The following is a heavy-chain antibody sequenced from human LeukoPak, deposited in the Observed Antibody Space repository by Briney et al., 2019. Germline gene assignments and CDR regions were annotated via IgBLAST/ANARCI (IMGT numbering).Heavy chain of an antibody. CDR3: AKDLYSSSIGWFDP. D-gene: IGHD6-6*01. CDR1: GFTFSNYA. J-gene: IGHJ5*02. V-gene: IGHV3-23*01. Sequence: GGSLRLSCAASGFTFSNYAMSWVRQAPGKGLEWVSAISGSGGSTYYADSVKGRFTISRDNSKNTLYLQMNSLRAEDTAVYYCAKDLYSSSIGWFDPWGQGTLVTVSS. CDR2: ISGSGGST.